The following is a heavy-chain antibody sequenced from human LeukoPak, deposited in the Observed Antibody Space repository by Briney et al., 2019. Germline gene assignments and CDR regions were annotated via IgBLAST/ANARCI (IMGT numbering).Heavy chain of an antibody. V-gene: IGHV3-11*06. J-gene: IGHJ4*02. CDR2: ISSSSSYT. D-gene: IGHD2-2*01. Sequence: PGGSLRLSCAASGFTFSDYYMSWIRQAPGKGLEWVSYISSSSSYTNYADSVKGRFTISRDNAKNSLYLQMKSLRAEDTAVYYCARGRSTSWMSSMGYWGQGTLVTVSS. CDR3: ARGRSTSWMSSMGY. CDR1: GFTFSDYY.